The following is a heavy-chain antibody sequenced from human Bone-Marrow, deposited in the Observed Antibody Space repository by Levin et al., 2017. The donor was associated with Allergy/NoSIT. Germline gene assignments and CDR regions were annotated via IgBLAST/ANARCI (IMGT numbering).Heavy chain of an antibody. D-gene: IGHD4-17*01. CDR2: VFPDDSDT. V-gene: IGHV5-51*01. Sequence: GGSLRLSCKASGYSFFNHWIGWVRQMPGDGLEWMGFVFPDDSDTRYSPSFQGQVTISADTSINTAYLSWSSLKASDTAMYFCVTTVTTLGLDYWGQGTLVSVSS. J-gene: IGHJ4*02. CDR3: VTTVTTLGLDY. CDR1: GYSFFNHW.